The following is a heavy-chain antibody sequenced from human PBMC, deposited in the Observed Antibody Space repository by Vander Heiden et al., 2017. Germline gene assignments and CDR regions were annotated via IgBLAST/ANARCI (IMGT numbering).Heavy chain of an antibody. D-gene: IGHD3-3*01. CDR1: GASTSVNNW. CDR2: IYHSGNT. V-gene: IGHV4-4*02. J-gene: IGHJ4*02. CDR3: AGDDLLSGIAY. Sequence: VQPQDSGPGLVTPSGTMPLTCAVSGASTSVNNWWSWVRQTPGKGLEWIGEIYHSGNTNYNPSLQSRVSISLDKSKNQFSLTLTSVTAADTAMYYCAGDDLLSGIAYWGQGTLVTVSS.